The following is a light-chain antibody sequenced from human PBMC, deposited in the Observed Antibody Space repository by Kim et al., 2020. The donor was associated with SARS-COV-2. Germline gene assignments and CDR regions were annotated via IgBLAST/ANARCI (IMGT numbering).Light chain of an antibody. Sequence: GDRVTISCRASQNIHIWLAWFQQKPGKAPRVMMYKASTLESGVPSRFSGSGSGTEFTLTINSLQPDDSATYYCQQYDVHPETFGQGTKVDIK. V-gene: IGKV1-5*03. CDR1: QNIHIW. CDR3: QQYDVHPET. J-gene: IGKJ1*01. CDR2: KAS.